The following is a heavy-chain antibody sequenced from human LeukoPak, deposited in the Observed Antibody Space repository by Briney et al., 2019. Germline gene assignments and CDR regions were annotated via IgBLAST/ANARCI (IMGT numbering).Heavy chain of an antibody. CDR1: DESFSSHY. Sequence: SETLSLTCAVSDESFSSHYWTWIRQPPGKGLEWIGYISYIGSTNYNPSLKSRVTISIDTSENQFSLRLSSVTAADTAAYYCARDLVTVTKGFDIWGQGTMVSVSS. J-gene: IGHJ3*02. CDR2: ISYIGST. D-gene: IGHD4-17*01. V-gene: IGHV4-59*11. CDR3: ARDLVTVTKGFDI.